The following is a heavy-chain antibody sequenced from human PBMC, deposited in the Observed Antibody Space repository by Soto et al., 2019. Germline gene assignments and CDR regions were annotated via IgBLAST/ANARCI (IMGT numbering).Heavy chain of an antibody. Sequence: WETLSLTCAVYDGSSNNYYWSWIRQPPGKGLEWIGEINHSGSTNYNASLKSRVTISEDTSKKQFSLELRFVTAADTAVYYCARGGLIRGVLYYWGQGTLVTVSS. CDR1: DGSSNNYY. J-gene: IGHJ4*02. CDR2: INHSGST. CDR3: ARGGLIRGVLYY. D-gene: IGHD3-10*01. V-gene: IGHV4-34*01.